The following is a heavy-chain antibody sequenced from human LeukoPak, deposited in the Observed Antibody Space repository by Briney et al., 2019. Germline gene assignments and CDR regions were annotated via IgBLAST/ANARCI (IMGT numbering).Heavy chain of an antibody. D-gene: IGHD2-2*01. V-gene: IGHV3-7*01. CDR1: GFSFSTYW. CDR2: IKPDGSEK. CDR3: AKDSALYQLLWHYFDY. J-gene: IGHJ4*02. Sequence: GSPRLSCAASGFSFSTYWMSWVRQAPGKGLEGVANIKPDGSEKYYVDSVKGRFTISRDNAKNSLYLQTNSLRAEDTAVYYCAKDSALYQLLWHYFDYWGQGTLVTVSS.